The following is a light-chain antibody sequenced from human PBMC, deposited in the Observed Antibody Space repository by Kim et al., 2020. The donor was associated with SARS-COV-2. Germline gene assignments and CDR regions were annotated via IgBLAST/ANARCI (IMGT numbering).Light chain of an antibody. CDR2: DVS. CDR1: SSDVGYYKS. CDR3: SSHTTSSTYV. Sequence: GQSTTISCTGTSSDVGYYKSVTWYQQPPGNAPKLIIYDVSERASGVSNRFSGSQSGNAASLTISGLRAEDEADYYCSSHTTSSTYVFGSGTKVTVL. V-gene: IGLV2-14*03. J-gene: IGLJ1*01.